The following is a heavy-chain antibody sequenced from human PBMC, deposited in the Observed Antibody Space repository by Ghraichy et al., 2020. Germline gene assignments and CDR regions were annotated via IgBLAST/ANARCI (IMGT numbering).Heavy chain of an antibody. CDR1: GGSISSYY. V-gene: IGHV4-59*01. D-gene: IGHD6-6*01. Sequence: SETLSLTCTVSGGSISSYYWSWIRQPPGKGLEWIGYIYYSGSTNYNPSLKSRVTISVDTSKNQFSLKLSSVTAADTAVYYCARAVAARSRALDYWGQGTLVTVSS. CDR2: IYYSGST. CDR3: ARAVAARSRALDY. J-gene: IGHJ4*02.